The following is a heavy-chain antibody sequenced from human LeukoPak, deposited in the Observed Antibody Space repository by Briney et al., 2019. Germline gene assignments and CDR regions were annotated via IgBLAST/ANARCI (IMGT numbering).Heavy chain of an antibody. D-gene: IGHD3-22*01. CDR1: GYTFTGYY. CDR2: INPNSGGT. V-gene: IGHV1-2*02. J-gene: IGHJ4*02. CDR3: ARDLWYYYDSSGYRAADY. Sequence: GASVKVSCKASGYTFTGYYMHWVRQAPGQGLEWMGWINPNSGGTNYAQKFQGRVTMTRDTSISTAYMELSRLRSDDTAVYYCARDLWYYYDSSGYRAADYWGQGTLVTVSS.